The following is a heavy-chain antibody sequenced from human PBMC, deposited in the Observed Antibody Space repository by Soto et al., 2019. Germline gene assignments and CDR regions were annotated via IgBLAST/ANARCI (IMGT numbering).Heavy chain of an antibody. CDR3: AKDLQSYGDYDYYCYGMDV. CDR1: GFTFSTYG. CDR2: ISYDGTNK. V-gene: IGHV3-30*18. D-gene: IGHD4-17*01. Sequence: QVQLVESGGGEVQPGRSLTISCAASGFTFSTYGMHWVRQTPGKGLEWVAVISYDGTNKFYSDSVKGRFTISRDNFKNSRSLQMSSQRTDDTAVYSCAKDLQSYGDYDYYCYGMDVWGLGTRVTVSS. J-gene: IGHJ6*02.